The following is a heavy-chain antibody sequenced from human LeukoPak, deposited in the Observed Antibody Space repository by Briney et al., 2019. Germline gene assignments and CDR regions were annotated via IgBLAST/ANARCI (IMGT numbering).Heavy chain of an antibody. D-gene: IGHD2-2*01. V-gene: IGHV3-30*04. J-gene: IGHJ4*02. CDR2: ISYDGSNK. Sequence: GGSLRLSCAASGFTFTTYAMSWVRQAPGMGLEWVAVISYDGSNKYYADSVKGRFTISRDNSKNTLYLQMNSLRAEDTAVYYCARASCFDSSTSCPFDYWGQGTLVTVSS. CDR1: GFTFTTYA. CDR3: ARASCFDSSTSCPFDY.